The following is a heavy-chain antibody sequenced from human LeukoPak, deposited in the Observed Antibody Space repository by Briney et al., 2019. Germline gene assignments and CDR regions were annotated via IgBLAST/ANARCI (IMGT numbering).Heavy chain of an antibody. Sequence: SETLSLTCVVNDKSFSDYYWSWIRQPPGKGLEWIGYIYYSGSTNYNPSLKSRVTISVDTSKNQFSLKLSSVTAADTAVYYCARGNPPYYDSSGLDYWGQGTLVTVSS. CDR1: DKSFSDYY. CDR3: ARGNPPYYDSSGLDY. J-gene: IGHJ4*02. V-gene: IGHV4-59*01. CDR2: IYYSGST. D-gene: IGHD3-22*01.